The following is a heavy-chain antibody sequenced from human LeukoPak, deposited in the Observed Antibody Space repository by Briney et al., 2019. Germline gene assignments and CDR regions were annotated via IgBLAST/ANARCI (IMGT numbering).Heavy chain of an antibody. J-gene: IGHJ6*02. CDR2: IIPIFGTA. D-gene: IGHD3-9*01. Sequence: ASVKVSCTASGGTFSSYAISWVRQAPGQGLEWMGGIIPIFGTANYAQKFQGRVTITAVESTSTAYMELSSLRSEDTAVYYCARHPALTGYHYYGMDVWGQGTTVTVSS. V-gene: IGHV1-69*13. CDR1: GGTFSSYA. CDR3: ARHPALTGYHYYGMDV.